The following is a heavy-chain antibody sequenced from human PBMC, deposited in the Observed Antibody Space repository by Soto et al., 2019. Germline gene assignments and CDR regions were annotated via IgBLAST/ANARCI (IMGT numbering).Heavy chain of an antibody. CDR1: GFTFSSYS. V-gene: IGHV3-21*01. Sequence: GGSLRLSCAASGFTFSSYSMNWVRQAPGKGLEWVSSISSSSSYIYYADSVKGRFTISRDNAKNSLYLQMNSLRAEDTAVYYCARDWFGELFFDYWGRGTLVTVSS. CDR2: ISSSSSYI. CDR3: ARDWFGELFFDY. J-gene: IGHJ4*02. D-gene: IGHD3-10*01.